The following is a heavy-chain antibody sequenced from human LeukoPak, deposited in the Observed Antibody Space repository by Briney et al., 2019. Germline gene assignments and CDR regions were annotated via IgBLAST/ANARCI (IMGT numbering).Heavy chain of an antibody. D-gene: IGHD3-10*01. CDR2: INPSSNAA. V-gene: IGHV1-2*02. Sequence: ASVKVSCKTSGYTFSDYTIHWVRQAPGQGLEWMGWINPSSNAANYARRFEGRVSLTRDTSISTADMVLTSLTSDDTGVYYCARSRELLYFDTGGQGTLVSVSS. CDR1: GYTFSDYT. CDR3: ARSRELLYFDT. J-gene: IGHJ4*02.